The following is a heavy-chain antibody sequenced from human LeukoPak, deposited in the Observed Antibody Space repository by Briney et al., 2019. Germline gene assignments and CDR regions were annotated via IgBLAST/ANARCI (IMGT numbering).Heavy chain of an antibody. D-gene: IGHD3-22*01. V-gene: IGHV3-7*01. CDR3: ARDTEGYYYDSSGYYLFDY. J-gene: IGHJ4*02. CDR1: GFTFSSYA. Sequence: PGGSLRLSCAASGFTFSSYAMHWVRQAPGKGLEWVANIKQDGSEKYYVDSVKGRFTISRDNAKNSLYLQMNSLRAEDTAVYYCARDTEGYYYDSSGYYLFDYWGQGTLVTVSS. CDR2: IKQDGSEK.